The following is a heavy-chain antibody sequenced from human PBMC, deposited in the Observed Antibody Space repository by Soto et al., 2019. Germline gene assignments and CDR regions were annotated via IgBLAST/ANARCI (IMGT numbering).Heavy chain of an antibody. J-gene: IGHJ6*02. CDR2: IYYSGST. CDR3: ARPGYSSSWYDYYYGMDV. V-gene: IGHV4-59*04. CDR1: GDSISPKH. Sequence: SETLSLTCTVSGDSISPKHWSWIRQPPGKTLEWIGYIYYSGSTYYNPSLKSRVTISVDTSKNQFSLKLSSVTAADTAVYYCARPGYSSSWYDYYYGMDVWGQGTTVTVSS. D-gene: IGHD6-13*01.